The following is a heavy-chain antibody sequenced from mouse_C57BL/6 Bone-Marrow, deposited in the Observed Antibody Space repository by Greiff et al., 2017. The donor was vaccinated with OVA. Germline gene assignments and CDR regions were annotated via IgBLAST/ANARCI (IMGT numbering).Heavy chain of an antibody. CDR3: ARDGSSSYWYFDV. J-gene: IGHJ1*03. CDR1: GYTFTSYG. CDR2: IYPRSGNT. Sequence: QLQQSGAELARPGASVKLSCKASGYTFTSYGISWVKQRTGQGLEWIGEIYPRSGNTYYNEKFKGKATLTADKSSSTAYMELRSLTSEDSAVYFCARDGSSSYWYFDVWGTGTTVTVSS. D-gene: IGHD1-1*01. V-gene: IGHV1-81*01.